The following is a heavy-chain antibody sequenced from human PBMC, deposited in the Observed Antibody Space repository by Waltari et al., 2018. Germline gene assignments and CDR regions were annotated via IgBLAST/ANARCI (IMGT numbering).Heavy chain of an antibody. Sequence: LESGGEVVQPGESRRLSCDASGYGFYVYAMAWVRLAPGKGPEWVATINDNGDVTYYADSVKGQFIISRDNSRNIVFLQMKNLRVDDTAVYYCAKETWRRAVVTSLSTWGRGTQVTVSS. D-gene: IGHD2-21*01. CDR3: AKETWRRAVVTSLST. J-gene: IGHJ1*01. CDR1: GYGFYVYA. CDR2: INDNGDVT. V-gene: IGHV3-23*01.